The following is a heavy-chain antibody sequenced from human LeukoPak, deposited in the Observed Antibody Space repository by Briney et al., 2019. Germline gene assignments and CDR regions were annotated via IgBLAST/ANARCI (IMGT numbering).Heavy chain of an antibody. D-gene: IGHD1/OR15-1a*01. CDR2: IYYSGST. CDR1: GGSIGRYY. CDR3: ARNNAPYGLDV. J-gene: IGHJ6*02. V-gene: IGHV4-59*01. Sequence: SETLSLTCTVSGGSIGRYYWTWIRQPPGKGLECIGYIYYSGSTNYNPSLKSRVTISIDTSKNQFSLKLSSVPAADTAVYYCARNNAPYGLDVWGQGTTVTVSS.